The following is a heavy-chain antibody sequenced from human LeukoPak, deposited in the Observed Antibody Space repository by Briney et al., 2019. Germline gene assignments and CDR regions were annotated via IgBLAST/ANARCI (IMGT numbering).Heavy chain of an antibody. CDR1: GFTFSSYW. D-gene: IGHD3-3*01. CDR2: IKQDGSEK. Sequence: GGPLRLSCAASGFTFSSYWMSWVRQAPGKGLEWVANIKQDGSEKYYVDSVKGRFTISRDNAKNSLYLQMNSLRAEDTAVYYCARDVPTYYDFWSGYPYYYYYGMDVWGQGTTVTVSS. CDR3: ARDVPTYYDFWSGYPYYYYYGMDV. J-gene: IGHJ6*02. V-gene: IGHV3-7*03.